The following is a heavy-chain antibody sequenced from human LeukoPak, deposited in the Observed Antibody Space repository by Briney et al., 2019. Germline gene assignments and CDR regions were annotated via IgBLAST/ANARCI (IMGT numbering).Heavy chain of an antibody. J-gene: IGHJ4*02. CDR2: ISSSSSTI. D-gene: IGHD3-16*01. V-gene: IGHV3-48*04. Sequence: GGSLRLSCVASGFTFSDHSMNWVRQAPGKGLEWVSYISSSSSTIYYADSVKGRFTISRDNAKNSLYLQMNSLRAEDTAVYYCARVRLAHGPRVWGYWGQGTLVAVSS. CDR1: GFTFSDHS. CDR3: ARVRLAHGPRVWGY.